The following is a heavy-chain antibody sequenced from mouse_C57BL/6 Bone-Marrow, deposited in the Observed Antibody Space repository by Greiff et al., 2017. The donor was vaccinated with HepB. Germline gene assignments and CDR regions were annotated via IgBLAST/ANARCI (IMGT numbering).Heavy chain of an antibody. CDR3: ARDGAYYYGSSLYYAMDY. CDR2: INYDGSST. Sequence: EVKVEESEGGLVQPGSSMKLSCTASGFTFSDYYMAWVRQVPEKGLEWVANINYDGSSTYYLDSLKSRFIISRDNAKNILYLQMSRLKSEDTATYYCARDGAYYYGSSLYYAMDYWGQGTSVTVSS. V-gene: IGHV5-16*01. CDR1: GFTFSDYY. J-gene: IGHJ4*01. D-gene: IGHD1-1*01.